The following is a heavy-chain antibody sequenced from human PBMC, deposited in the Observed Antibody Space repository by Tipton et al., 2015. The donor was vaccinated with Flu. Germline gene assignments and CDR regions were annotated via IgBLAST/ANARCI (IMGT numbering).Heavy chain of an antibody. CDR1: GDSLRSYY. D-gene: IGHD1-26*01. Sequence: TLSLTCTVSGDSLRSYYWNWIRQSPGKGLEWIGQVFYSGTTNYNPSLKSRVTISLDKSKNQFSLNMRSITTADTAVFYCARGGWEPHGGWFDPWGQGILATVSS. V-gene: IGHV4-59*01. CDR2: VFYSGTT. J-gene: IGHJ5*02. CDR3: ARGGWEPHGGWFDP.